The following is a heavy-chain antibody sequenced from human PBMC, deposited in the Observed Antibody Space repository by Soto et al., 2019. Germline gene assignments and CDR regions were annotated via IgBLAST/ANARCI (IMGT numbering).Heavy chain of an antibody. J-gene: IGHJ6*02. Sequence: GGSLRLSCAASGFTFSSYGMHWVRQAPGKGLGWVAVISYDGSNKYYADSVKGRFTISRDNSKNTLYLQMNSLRAEDTAVYYCAKSYYDILTGLVYYYGMDVWGQGTTVTVSS. CDR1: GFTFSSYG. CDR3: AKSYYDILTGLVYYYGMDV. V-gene: IGHV3-30*18. D-gene: IGHD3-9*01. CDR2: ISYDGSNK.